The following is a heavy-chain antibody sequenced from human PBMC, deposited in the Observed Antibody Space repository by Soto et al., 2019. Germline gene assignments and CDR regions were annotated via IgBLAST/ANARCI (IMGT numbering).Heavy chain of an antibody. J-gene: IGHJ6*02. CDR2: ISSSSSYI. D-gene: IGHD6-13*01. CDR1: GFTFSSYS. V-gene: IGHV3-21*01. CDR3: ARDQVAAAGTSNYYYYGMDV. Sequence: GGSLRLSCAASGFTFSSYSMNWVRQAPGKGLEWVSSISSSSSYIYYADSVKGRFTISRDNAKNSLYLQMNSLRAEDTAVYYCARDQVAAAGTSNYYYYGMDVWGQGTTVTVSS.